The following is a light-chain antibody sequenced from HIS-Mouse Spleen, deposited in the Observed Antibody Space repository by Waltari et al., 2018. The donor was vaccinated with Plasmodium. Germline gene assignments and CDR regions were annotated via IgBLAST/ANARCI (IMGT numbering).Light chain of an antibody. J-gene: IGKJ4*01. V-gene: IGKV4-1*01. CDR1: QSVLSSSNNKNY. CDR3: QQYYSTPLT. CDR2: WAS. Sequence: DIVMTQSPDSLAVSLGERATINCQSSQSVLSSSNNKNYLAWYPQKPGKPPKLLIYWASTRESGVPDRFSGSGSGTDFTLTISSRQAEDVAVYYCQQYYSTPLTFGGGTKVEIK.